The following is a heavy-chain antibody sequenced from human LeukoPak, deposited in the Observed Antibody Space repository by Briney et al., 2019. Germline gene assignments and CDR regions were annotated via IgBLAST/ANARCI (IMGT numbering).Heavy chain of an antibody. D-gene: IGHD3-16*02. V-gene: IGHV3-33*01. Sequence: GGSLRLSCAASGLTFRNFGMHWVRQDPGEGLVGGAIIWYDGSKSYYADSVKDRFTFSRDNSKNTVYLQMNRLRAGDTAVYFCVRDRGGYHYFDYWGQGTLVTVSS. CDR2: IWYDGSKS. J-gene: IGHJ4*02. CDR3: VRDRGGYHYFDY. CDR1: GLTFRNFG.